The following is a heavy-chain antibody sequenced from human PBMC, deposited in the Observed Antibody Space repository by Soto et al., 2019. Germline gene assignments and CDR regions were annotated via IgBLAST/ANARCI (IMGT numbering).Heavy chain of an antibody. D-gene: IGHD4-17*01. Sequence: PSETLSLTCSVSGVSVSDKTYYWSWIRQPPGKRLEWIGYVYYSGTTNYNPSLKSRVTISVDLSKNRFSLRLSSVTTADTALYYCARTTAVPNTLRSRYFFDYRGQGTLVTV. CDR3: ARTTAVPNTLRSRYFFDY. CDR1: GVSVSDKTYY. CDR2: VYYSGTT. V-gene: IGHV4-61*01. J-gene: IGHJ4*02.